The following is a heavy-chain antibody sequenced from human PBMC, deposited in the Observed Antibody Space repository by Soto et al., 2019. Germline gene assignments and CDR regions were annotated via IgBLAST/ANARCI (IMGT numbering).Heavy chain of an antibody. CDR1: GGTFSSYT. V-gene: IGHV1-69*02. D-gene: IGHD2-15*01. CDR3: VGDCSGGSCYGNWFDS. Sequence: SVKVSCKASGGTFSSYTSSWVRQAPGQGLEWMGRIIPILGIANYAQKFQGRVTITADKSTSTAYMELSSLRSEDTAVYYCVGDCSGGSCYGNWFDSCGQGTLVTVSS. J-gene: IGHJ5*01. CDR2: IIPILGIA.